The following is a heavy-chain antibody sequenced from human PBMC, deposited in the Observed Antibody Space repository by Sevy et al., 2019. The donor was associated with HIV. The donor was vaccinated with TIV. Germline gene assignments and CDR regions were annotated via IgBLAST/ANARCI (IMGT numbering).Heavy chain of an antibody. CDR1: GFTFSSYA. J-gene: IGHJ4*02. CDR3: ARDMGRIVVVVAALDY. V-gene: IGHV3-30-3*01. D-gene: IGHD2-15*01. CDR2: ISYDGSNK. Sequence: GGSLRLSCAASGFTFSSYAMHWVRQAPGKGLEWVAVISYDGSNKYYADSVKGRFTISRDNSKNTRYLQMNSLRAEDTAVYYCARDMGRIVVVVAALDYWGQGTLVTVSS.